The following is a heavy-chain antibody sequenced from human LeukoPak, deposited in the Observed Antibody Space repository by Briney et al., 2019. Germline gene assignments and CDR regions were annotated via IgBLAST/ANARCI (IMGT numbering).Heavy chain of an antibody. V-gene: IGHV1-18*01. Sequence: ASVNVSCKASGYTFTSYGISWVRQAPGQGLEWMGWISAYNGNTNYAQKLQGRVTMTTDTSTSTAYMELRSLRSDDTAVYYCARDLGLYSSGLYDYWGQGTLVTVSS. D-gene: IGHD6-19*01. CDR2: ISAYNGNT. J-gene: IGHJ4*02. CDR3: ARDLGLYSSGLYDY. CDR1: GYTFTSYG.